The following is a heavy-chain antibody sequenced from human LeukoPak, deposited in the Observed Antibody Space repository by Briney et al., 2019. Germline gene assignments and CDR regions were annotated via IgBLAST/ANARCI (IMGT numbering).Heavy chain of an antibody. Sequence: PGGSLRLSCAASGLTLSNYSLSWVRQAPGKGLEWVSFISSSSSYIYYADSVKGRFTISRDNAKNSVYLQMNSLRAEDTALYYCARVLSRGGSSRGLAYWGQGTLVTVSS. V-gene: IGHV3-21*01. CDR1: GLTLSNYS. CDR3: ARVLSRGGSSRGLAY. D-gene: IGHD1-26*01. J-gene: IGHJ4*02. CDR2: ISSSSSYI.